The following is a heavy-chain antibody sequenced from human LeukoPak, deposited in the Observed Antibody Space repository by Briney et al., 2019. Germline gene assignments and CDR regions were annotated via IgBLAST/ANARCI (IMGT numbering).Heavy chain of an antibody. D-gene: IGHD6-19*01. J-gene: IGHJ4*02. CDR3: ARAVAGTYFDY. Sequence: GGSLRLSCAASGFTFSSYGMSWIRQAPGKGLEWVSAITGYGDYTDYADSVKGRFTISRDNSKNTAYLQMNSLRAEDTAVYYCARAVAGTYFDYWGQGTRVTVSS. V-gene: IGHV3-23*01. CDR1: GFTFSSYG. CDR2: ITGYGDYT.